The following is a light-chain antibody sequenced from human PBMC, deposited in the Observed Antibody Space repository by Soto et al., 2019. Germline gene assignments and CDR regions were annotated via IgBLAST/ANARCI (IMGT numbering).Light chain of an antibody. V-gene: IGKV3-20*01. CDR1: QSVSSTN. CDR2: GAS. CDR3: HQYDSWT. Sequence: EIVLTQSPGTLSLSPGERATLSCRASQSVSSTNLAWYQQRPGQAPRLLIYGASTRATGIPARFSGSGSGTEFTLTISSLRSEDFAVYYCHQYDSWTFGQGTKVDIK. J-gene: IGKJ1*01.